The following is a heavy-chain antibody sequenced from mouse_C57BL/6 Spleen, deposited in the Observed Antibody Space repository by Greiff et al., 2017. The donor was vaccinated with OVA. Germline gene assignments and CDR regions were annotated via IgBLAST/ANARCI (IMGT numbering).Heavy chain of an antibody. CDR2: IDPSDSYT. Sequence: QVQLQQPGAELVKPGASVKLSCKASGYTFTSYWMQWVKQRPGQGLEWIGEIDPSDSYTNYNQKFKGKATLTVDTSSSTAYMQLRSLTSEDSAVYYCARSGGNFGYCYFDVWGTGTTVTVSS. D-gene: IGHD2-1*01. CDR1: GYTFTSYW. CDR3: ARSGGNFGYCYFDV. V-gene: IGHV1-50*01. J-gene: IGHJ1*03.